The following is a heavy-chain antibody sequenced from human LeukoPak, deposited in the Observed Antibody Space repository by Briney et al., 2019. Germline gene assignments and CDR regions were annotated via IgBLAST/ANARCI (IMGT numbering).Heavy chain of an antibody. V-gene: IGHV4-34*01. CDR1: GGSFSGYY. D-gene: IGHD3-22*01. CDR3: ARSRYYDSKLLDV. J-gene: IGHJ6*02. Sequence: SETLSLTCAVYGGSFSGYYWSWIRQPPGKGLEWIGEINHSGSTNYNPSLKSRVTISIDTSKNQFSLKLSSVTAADTAVYYCARSRYYDSKLLDVWGQGTTVTVSS. CDR2: INHSGST.